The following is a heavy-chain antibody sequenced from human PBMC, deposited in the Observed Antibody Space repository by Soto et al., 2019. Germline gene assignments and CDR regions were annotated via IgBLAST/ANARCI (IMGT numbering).Heavy chain of an antibody. CDR3: AKDAIHVLLGYTYGAGGMDV. CDR1: GFTFDDYA. CDR2: ISWNSGDI. V-gene: IGHV3-9*01. Sequence: GGSLRLSCAASGFTFDDYAMHWVRLAPGKGLEWVSGISWNSGDIYYADSVKGRFTISRDNAKNSLYLQMNSLRPDDTAMYYCAKDAIHVLLGYTYGAGGMDVRRQGTTVTVSS. D-gene: IGHD5-18*01. J-gene: IGHJ6*02.